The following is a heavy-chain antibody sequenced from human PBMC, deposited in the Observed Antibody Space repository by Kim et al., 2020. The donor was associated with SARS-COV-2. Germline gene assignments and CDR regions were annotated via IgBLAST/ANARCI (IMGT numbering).Heavy chain of an antibody. CDR2: IKSKTDGGTT. J-gene: IGHJ4*02. V-gene: IGHV3-15*01. CDR3: TALPN. CDR1: GFSVNNAY. Sequence: GGSLRLSCAASGFSVNNAYMSWVRQAPGKGLEWVGRIKSKTDGGTTDYAAPVKGRFTISRDDSKNTLYLQMNSLKIEDTALYFCTALPNLGQGTVVTVSS.